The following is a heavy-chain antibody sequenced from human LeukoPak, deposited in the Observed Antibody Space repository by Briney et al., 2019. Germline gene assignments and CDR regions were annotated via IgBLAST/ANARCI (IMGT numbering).Heavy chain of an antibody. CDR2: IKQDGSEK. V-gene: IGHV3-7*01. Sequence: GGSLRLSCAASGLTFSNYGMAWVRQAPGKGLEWVANIKQDGSEKYYVDSVKGRFTISRDNAKNSLYLQMNSLRAEDTAVYYCARDGKEYGDYYMDVWGKGTTVTVSS. D-gene: IGHD4-17*01. J-gene: IGHJ6*03. CDR1: GLTFSNYG. CDR3: ARDGKEYGDYYMDV.